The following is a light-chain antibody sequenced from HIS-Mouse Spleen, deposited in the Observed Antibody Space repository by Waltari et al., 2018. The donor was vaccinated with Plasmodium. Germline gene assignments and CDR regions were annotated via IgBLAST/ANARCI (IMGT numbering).Light chain of an antibody. CDR1: SSDVGSYNL. CDR2: EGS. V-gene: IGLV2-23*01. J-gene: IGLJ3*02. Sequence: QSALTQPASVSGSPGQSITISCTGTSSDVGSYNLVSWYQQHPGKAPKLMIYEGSKRPSGGSNRFPGSKSGNTASLTISGLQAEDEADYDCCSYAGSSTWVFGGGTKLTVL. CDR3: CSYAGSSTWV.